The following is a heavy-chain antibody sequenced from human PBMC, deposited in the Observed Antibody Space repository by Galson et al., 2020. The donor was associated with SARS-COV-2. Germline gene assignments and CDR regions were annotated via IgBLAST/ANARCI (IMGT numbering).Heavy chain of an antibody. D-gene: IGHD3-22*01. CDR1: GFTFSSYS. V-gene: IGHV3-21*01. CDR3: ARGRITMIVVDTTFDY. CDR2: ISSSSSYI. J-gene: IGHJ4*02. Sequence: GESLKISCAASGFTFSSYSMNWVRQAPGKGLEWVSSISSSSSYIYYADSVKGRFTISRDNAKNSLYLQMNSLRAEDTAVYYCARGRITMIVVDTTFDYWGQGTLVTVSS.